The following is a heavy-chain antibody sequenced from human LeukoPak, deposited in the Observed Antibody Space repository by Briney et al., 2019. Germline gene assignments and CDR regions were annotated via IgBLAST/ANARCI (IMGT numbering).Heavy chain of an antibody. J-gene: IGHJ1*01. CDR3: ATDRVVGATVRYFQH. CDR2: FDPEDGET. V-gene: IGHV1-24*01. Sequence: GASVKVSCKVSGYTLTELSMHWVRQAPGKGLEWMGGFDPEDGETIYAQKFQGRVTMTEDTSTDAAYMELSSLRSEDTAVYYCATDRVVGATVRYFQHWGQGTLVTVSS. CDR1: GYTLTELS. D-gene: IGHD1-26*01.